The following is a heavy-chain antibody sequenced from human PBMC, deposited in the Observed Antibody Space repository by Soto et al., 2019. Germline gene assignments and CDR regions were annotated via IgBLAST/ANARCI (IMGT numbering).Heavy chain of an antibody. D-gene: IGHD3-3*01. V-gene: IGHV1-8*01. CDR2: MNPNSGNT. Sequence: GASVKVSCKASGYTFTSYDINWVRQATGQGLEWVGWMNPNSGNTGYAQKFQGRVTMTRNTSISTAYMELSSLRSEDTAVYYCARGRTNVIFGVVIRGYYYYGMDVWGQGTTVTVSS. CDR1: GYTFTSYD. CDR3: ARGRTNVIFGVVIRGYYYYGMDV. J-gene: IGHJ6*02.